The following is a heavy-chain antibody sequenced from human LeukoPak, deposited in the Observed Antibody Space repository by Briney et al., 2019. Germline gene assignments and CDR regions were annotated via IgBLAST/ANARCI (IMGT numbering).Heavy chain of an antibody. D-gene: IGHD6-19*01. CDR3: AKRGWQWLVRGYFQH. V-gene: IGHV3-23*01. CDR1: GFTFSSYA. CDR2: ISGSGGST. J-gene: IGHJ1*01. Sequence: PGGSLRLSCAASGFTFSSYAMSWVRQAPGKGLEWVSAISGSGGSTYYADSVKGRFTISRDSSKNTLYLQMNSLRAEDTAVYYCAKRGWQWLVRGYFQHWGQGTLVTVSS.